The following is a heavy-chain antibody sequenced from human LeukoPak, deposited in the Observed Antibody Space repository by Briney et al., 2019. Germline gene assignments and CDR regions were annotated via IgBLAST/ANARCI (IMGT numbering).Heavy chain of an antibody. J-gene: IGHJ4*02. CDR2: VYYSGST. D-gene: IGHD3-10*01. CDR3: AATMVRGVHTHFDF. Sequence: SETLSLICTVSGGSIAHYYWIWIRQPPGKGLEWIGYVYYSGSTNYNPSLKSRVTISVDTSKNQFSLKLSSVTAADTAAYYCAATMVRGVHTHFDFCGQGTLVTVSS. CDR1: GGSIAHYY. V-gene: IGHV4-59*08.